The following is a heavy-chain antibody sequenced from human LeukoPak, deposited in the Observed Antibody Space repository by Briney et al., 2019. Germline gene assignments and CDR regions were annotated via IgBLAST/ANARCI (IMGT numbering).Heavy chain of an antibody. Sequence: PGGSLRLSCAASGFTFSSSEMNWVRQGPGKGLEWISYISGTGGTIYYADSVKGRFSFSRDNAKRSLYLQMNSLRAEDTAVYYCAREASSGWDDYFDYWGQGILVTVSS. D-gene: IGHD6-19*01. CDR3: AREASSGWDDYFDY. CDR2: ISGTGGTI. J-gene: IGHJ4*02. V-gene: IGHV3-48*03. CDR1: GFTFSSSE.